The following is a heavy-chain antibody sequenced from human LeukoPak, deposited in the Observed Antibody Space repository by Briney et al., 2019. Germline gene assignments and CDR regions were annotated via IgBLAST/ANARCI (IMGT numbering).Heavy chain of an antibody. J-gene: IGHJ4*02. CDR1: GFTFSDYY. Sequence: PGESLRLSCAASGFTFSDYYMSWIRQAPGKGLEWVSYISSSGTNKYYADSLKGRFTISRDNAKNSLFLQMNSLRAEDTAVYYCARRAGAYSHPYDYWGQGTLVTVSS. CDR2: ISSSGTNK. D-gene: IGHD4/OR15-4a*01. CDR3: ARRAGAYSHPYDY. V-gene: IGHV3-11*01.